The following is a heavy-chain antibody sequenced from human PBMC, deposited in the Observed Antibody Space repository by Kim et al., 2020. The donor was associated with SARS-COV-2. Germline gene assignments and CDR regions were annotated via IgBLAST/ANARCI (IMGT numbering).Heavy chain of an antibody. Sequence: GRFTNSRDNYKNTLYLQMNSLRAEDTAVYYCAKGLPGYCSGGSCYLPFDYWGQGTLVTVSS. D-gene: IGHD2-15*01. J-gene: IGHJ4*02. V-gene: IGHV3-23*01. CDR3: AKGLPGYCSGGSCYLPFDY.